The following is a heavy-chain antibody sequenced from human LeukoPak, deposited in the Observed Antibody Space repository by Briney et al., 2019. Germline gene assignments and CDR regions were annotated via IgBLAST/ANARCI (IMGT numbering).Heavy chain of an antibody. CDR3: ARVGRDGYNWSQYYFDY. J-gene: IGHJ4*02. CDR2: IYYSGST. CDR1: GGSISSDDYY. D-gene: IGHD5-24*01. Sequence: SQTLSLTCSVSGGSISSDDYYWSWIRQPPGKGLEWIGYIYYSGSTYYNPSLKSRVTISVDTSKSQFSLRLSSVTAADTAIYYCARVGRDGYNWSQYYFDYWGQGTLVTVSS. V-gene: IGHV4-30-4*01.